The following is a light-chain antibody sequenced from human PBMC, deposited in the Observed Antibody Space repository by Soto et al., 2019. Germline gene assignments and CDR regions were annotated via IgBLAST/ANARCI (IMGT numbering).Light chain of an antibody. CDR1: QGIGSY. J-gene: IGKJ4*01. CDR2: AAS. V-gene: IGKV1-9*01. CDR3: KQLSTYPST. Sequence: ILFTHSPSSLSASVGDRVTITCRASQGIGSYLAWYQQKPGEAPKLLIFAASTLQSGVPSRFSGSGSGKDFPLTISILQAEDFATSYCKQLSTYPSTFGGGTKV.